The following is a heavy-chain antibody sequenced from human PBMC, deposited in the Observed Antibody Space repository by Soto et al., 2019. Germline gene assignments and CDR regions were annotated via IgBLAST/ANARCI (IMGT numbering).Heavy chain of an antibody. J-gene: IGHJ4*02. CDR1: GFAFSSYG. Sequence: PGGSLRLSCAASGFAFSSYGIHWVRQAPGKGLEWVAGISYDGSKKYYADSVKGQFTISRDNSENTLHPQMNGLRAEDTAVYYCAKDTYYHDSSGYYVFDHWGQGTLVTVSS. V-gene: IGHV3-30*18. D-gene: IGHD3-22*01. CDR3: AKDTYYHDSSGYYVFDH. CDR2: ISYDGSKK.